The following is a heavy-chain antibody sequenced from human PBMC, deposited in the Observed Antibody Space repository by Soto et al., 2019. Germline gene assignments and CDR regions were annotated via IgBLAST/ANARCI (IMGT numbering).Heavy chain of an antibody. D-gene: IGHD5-18*01. V-gene: IGHV1-46*01. J-gene: IGHJ4*02. CDR3: ARELDAETGFEY. Sequence: ASVKVSCKASGYTFTSYYMHWVRQAPGQGLDWMGIINPSRGTTGSAQKFQGRVTVTKDTSTSTVYMELSSLRFEDTAVYYCARELDAETGFEYWGQGTLVTVPQ. CDR1: GYTFTSYY. CDR2: INPSRGTT.